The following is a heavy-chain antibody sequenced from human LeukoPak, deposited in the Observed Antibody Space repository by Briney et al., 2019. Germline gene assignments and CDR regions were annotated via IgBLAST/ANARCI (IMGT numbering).Heavy chain of an antibody. CDR1: GFTFSSYA. V-gene: IGHV3-30-3*01. Sequence: GRSLRLSCAASGFTFSSYAMHWVRQAPGKGLEWVAVISYDGSNKYYADSVKGRFTISRDNSKNTLYLQMNSLRAEDTAVYYCAGDQGWLQLVFDYWGQGTLVTVSS. D-gene: IGHD5-24*01. CDR2: ISYDGSNK. J-gene: IGHJ4*02. CDR3: AGDQGWLQLVFDY.